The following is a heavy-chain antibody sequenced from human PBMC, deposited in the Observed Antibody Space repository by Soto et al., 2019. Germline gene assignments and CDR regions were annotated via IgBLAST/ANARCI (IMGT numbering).Heavy chain of an antibody. CDR2: IYTSGST. V-gene: IGHV4-4*07. D-gene: IGHD3-10*01. CDR3: ARDQGGFGDFARWPDAFDI. CDR1: GGSISSYY. J-gene: IGHJ3*02. Sequence: SETLSLTCTVSGGSISSYYWSWIRQPAGKGLEWIGRIYTSGSTNYNPSLKSRVTMSVDTSKNQFSLKLSSVTAADTAVYYCARDQGGFGDFARWPDAFDIWGQGTMVTVSS.